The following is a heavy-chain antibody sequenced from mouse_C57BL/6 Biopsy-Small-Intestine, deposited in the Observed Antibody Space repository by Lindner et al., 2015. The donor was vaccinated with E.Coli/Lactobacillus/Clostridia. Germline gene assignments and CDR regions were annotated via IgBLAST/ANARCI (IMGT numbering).Heavy chain of an antibody. CDR3: ASYGNFDY. V-gene: IGHV1-54*01. CDR1: GYAFTNFL. Sequence: QLQESGAELVRPGTSVKVSCKASGYAFTNFLIEWVKQRPGQGLEWIGVINPGSGGTEYNEKFKGKATLTADKSSSTAYMHLSSLTSEDSAVYFCASYGNFDYWGQGTLVTVSA. CDR2: INPGSGGT. J-gene: IGHJ3*01. D-gene: IGHD2-1*01.